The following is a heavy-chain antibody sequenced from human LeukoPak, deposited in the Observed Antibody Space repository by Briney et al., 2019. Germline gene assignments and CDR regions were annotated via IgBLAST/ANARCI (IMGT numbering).Heavy chain of an antibody. V-gene: IGHV3-48*02. J-gene: IGHJ4*02. CDR3: ARDRVGYYYGSGSYFGFDY. D-gene: IGHD3-10*01. Sequence: GGSLRLSCAASEFTFSSYSINWVRQAPGKGLEWVSYINRSSSTINYADSVKGRFTISRDNGKNSLYLQMNSLRDEDTALYYCARDRVGYYYGSGSYFGFDYWGQGTLVTVSS. CDR1: EFTFSSYS. CDR2: INRSSSTI.